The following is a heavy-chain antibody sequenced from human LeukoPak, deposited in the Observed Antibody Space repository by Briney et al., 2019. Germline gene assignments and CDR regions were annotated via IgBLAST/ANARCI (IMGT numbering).Heavy chain of an antibody. D-gene: IGHD2-2*01. V-gene: IGHV3-9*03. Sequence: GGSLRLSCAASGFTFDDYAMHWVRQAPGKGLEWVSGISWNSGSIGYADSVKGRFTISRDNAKNSLYLQMNSPRAEDMALYYCAKGYCSSTSCYAGSLDYWGQGTLVTVSS. CDR1: GFTFDDYA. CDR2: ISWNSGSI. CDR3: AKGYCSSTSCYAGSLDY. J-gene: IGHJ4*02.